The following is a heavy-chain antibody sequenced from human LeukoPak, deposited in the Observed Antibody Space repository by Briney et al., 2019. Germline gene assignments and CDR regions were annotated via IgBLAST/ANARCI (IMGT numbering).Heavy chain of an antibody. Sequence: ASVKVSCKASGYSFIEYGLIWVRQTPGQGLEWMGWINPNSGGTNYAQKFQGRVTMTRDTSISTAYMELSRLRSDDTAVYYCARVGTYYYDSSGYYYGHFDYWGQGTLVTVSS. CDR1: GYSFIEYG. CDR2: INPNSGGT. D-gene: IGHD3-22*01. V-gene: IGHV1-2*02. J-gene: IGHJ4*02. CDR3: ARVGTYYYDSSGYYYGHFDY.